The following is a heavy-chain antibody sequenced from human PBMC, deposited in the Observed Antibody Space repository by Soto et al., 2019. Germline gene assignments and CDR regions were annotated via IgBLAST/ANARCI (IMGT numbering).Heavy chain of an antibody. D-gene: IGHD3-10*01. CDR3: ARVRWFGEFRFDY. Sequence: LRLSCAASGFTVSSNYMSWVRQAPGKGLEWVSVIYSGGSTYYADSVKGRFTISRDNSKNTLYLQMNSLRAEDTAVYYCARVRWFGEFRFDYWGQGTLVTVSS. V-gene: IGHV3-53*01. J-gene: IGHJ4*02. CDR1: GFTVSSNY. CDR2: IYSGGST.